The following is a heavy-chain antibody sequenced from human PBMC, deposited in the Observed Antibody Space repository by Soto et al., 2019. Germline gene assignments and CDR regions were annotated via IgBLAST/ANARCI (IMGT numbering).Heavy chain of an antibody. D-gene: IGHD2-15*01. V-gene: IGHV1-18*01. Sequence: ASVKVSCKASGYTFSSCSISWVRQAPGQGLEWIGWISVYKGNTIYAQNLQGRVTKTTDTSTSTAYMELRSLRSDDTAVYYCAGDPQDSCSLSGGGDAFDIWGQGILVTVSS. CDR2: ISVYKGNT. CDR3: AGDPQDSCSLSGGGDAFDI. CDR1: GYTFSSCS. J-gene: IGHJ3*02.